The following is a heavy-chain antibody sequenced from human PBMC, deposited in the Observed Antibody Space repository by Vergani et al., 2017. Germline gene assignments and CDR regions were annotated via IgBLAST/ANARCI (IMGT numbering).Heavy chain of an antibody. D-gene: IGHD3-22*01. J-gene: IGHJ4*02. Sequence: VQLLESGGGLVQPGGSLRLSCAASGFTFSSYAMSWVRQAPGKGLEWVAVISYDGSYKYYADSVKGRFTISRDNPKNTLYLQMNSLRAEDTAVYYCAKSASYYDSSGYYYFDYWGQGTLVTVSS. CDR3: AKSASYYDSSGYYYFDY. V-gene: IGHV3-30*18. CDR2: ISYDGSYK. CDR1: GFTFSSYA.